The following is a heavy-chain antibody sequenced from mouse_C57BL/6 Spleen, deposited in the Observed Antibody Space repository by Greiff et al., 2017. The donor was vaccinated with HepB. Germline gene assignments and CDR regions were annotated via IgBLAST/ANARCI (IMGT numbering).Heavy chain of an antibody. V-gene: IGHV5-4*01. J-gene: IGHJ2*01. Sequence: EVKLVESGGGLVKPGGSLKLSCAASGFTFSSYAMSWVRQTPEKRLEWVATISDGGSYTYYPDNVKGRFTISRDNAKNNLYLQMSHLKSEDTAMYYCARDLGMYLDYWGQGTTLTVSS. CDR2: ISDGGSYT. D-gene: IGHD4-1*01. CDR1: GFTFSSYA. CDR3: ARDLGMYLDY.